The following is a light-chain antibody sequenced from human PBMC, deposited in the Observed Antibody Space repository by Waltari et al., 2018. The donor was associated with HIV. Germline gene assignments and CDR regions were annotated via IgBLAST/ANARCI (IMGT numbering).Light chain of an antibody. J-gene: IGKJ2*01. CDR3: MQGLQTRQYT. CDR2: LGS. CDR1: QSLLHSNGYNY. V-gene: IGKV2-28*01. Sequence: DIVMTQSPLSLPVTPGEPASISCRSSQSLLHSNGYNYLDWYLQKPGQSPQLLIYLGSNRASGVPDRFSGRGSGTDFTLKISRVEAEDVGVYYCMQGLQTRQYTFGQGTKLEIK.